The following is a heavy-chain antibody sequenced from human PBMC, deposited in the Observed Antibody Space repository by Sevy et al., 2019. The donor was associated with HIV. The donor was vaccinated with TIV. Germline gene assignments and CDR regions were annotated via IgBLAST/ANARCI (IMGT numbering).Heavy chain of an antibody. D-gene: IGHD3-3*01. CDR3: ARRFLQWLFDPVGYFQH. V-gene: IGHV4-39*01. CDR1: GGTISSSSYY. Sequence: SETLSLTCTVSGGTISSSSYYWGWIRQPSGKGLEWIGSIYYNGRTYYNPSLKSRVTISVDTSKNQFSLKLSSLTAADTAVYFCARRFLQWLFDPVGYFQHWGQGTLVTVSS. J-gene: IGHJ1*01. CDR2: IYYNGRT.